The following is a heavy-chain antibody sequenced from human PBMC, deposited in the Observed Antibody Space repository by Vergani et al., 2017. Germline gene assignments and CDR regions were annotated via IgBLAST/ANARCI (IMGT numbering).Heavy chain of an antibody. CDR3: GRGSDNYN. D-gene: IGHD5-24*01. Sequence: EVQLLQSEGAVVQPGGSLRLSCVASGFTLGSQARNWVRQGLGQGLEWVSSIKKTGDSTHYADPVKGRFTISRDNSKNTLYLQMNSLRVEDTAVYYCGRGSDNYNWGQGTLVTVSS. CDR2: IKKTGDST. J-gene: IGHJ4*02. V-gene: IGHV3-23*01. CDR1: GFTLGSQA.